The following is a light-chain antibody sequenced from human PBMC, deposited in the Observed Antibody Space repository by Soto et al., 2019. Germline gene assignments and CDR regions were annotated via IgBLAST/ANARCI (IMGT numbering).Light chain of an antibody. CDR3: QEYSKWPLFT. V-gene: IGKV1-39*02. CDR1: QSISSY. Sequence: DIQMTQSPSSLSASVGDRVTITCRASQSISSYLNWYQQKPGKAPKLLIYAASSLQSGVPSRFSGSGSGTDFTLTISSLQPEDFAVYYCQEYSKWPLFTFGPGTRVDIK. CDR2: AAS. J-gene: IGKJ3*01.